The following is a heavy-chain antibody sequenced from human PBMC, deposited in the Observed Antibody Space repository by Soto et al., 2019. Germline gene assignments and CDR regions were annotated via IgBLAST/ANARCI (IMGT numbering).Heavy chain of an antibody. CDR3: AREEVSAARHNYYYYGMDV. CDR1: GYTFTGYY. V-gene: IGHV1-2*04. J-gene: IGHJ6*02. CDR2: INPNSGGT. D-gene: IGHD6-6*01. Sequence: ASVKVSCKASGYTFTGYYMHWVRQAPGQGLEWMGWINPNSGGTNYAQKFQGWVTMTRDTSISTAYMELSRLRSDDTAVYYCAREEVSAARHNYYYYGMDVWGQGTTVTVSS.